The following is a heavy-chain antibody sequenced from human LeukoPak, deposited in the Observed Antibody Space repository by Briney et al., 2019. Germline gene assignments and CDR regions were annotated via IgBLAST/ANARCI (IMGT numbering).Heavy chain of an antibody. CDR2: IYHSGST. Sequence: PSETLSLTCTVSGGSISSGGYYWSWIRQPPGKGLEWIGYIYHSGSTYYNPSLKSRVTISVDRSKNQFSLKLSSVTAADTAVYYCAKYCSSTSSCWFDPWGQGTLVTVSS. V-gene: IGHV4-30-2*01. CDR3: AKYCSSTSSCWFDP. J-gene: IGHJ5*02. CDR1: GGSISSGGYY. D-gene: IGHD2-2*01.